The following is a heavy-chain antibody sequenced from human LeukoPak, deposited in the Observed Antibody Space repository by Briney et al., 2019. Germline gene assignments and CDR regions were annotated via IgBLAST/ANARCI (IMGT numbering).Heavy chain of an antibody. V-gene: IGHV4-39*07. D-gene: IGHD3-22*01. CDR2: IYYSGST. J-gene: IGHJ4*02. Sequence: PSETLSLTCTVSGGSISSSFYYWGWIRQPPGKGLEWIGSIYYSGSTYYNPSLKSRVTISVDTSKNQFSLKLSSVTAADTAVYYCARAAWYYDSSGYYFSGPVDYWGQGTLVTVSS. CDR3: ARAAWYYDSSGYYFSGPVDY. CDR1: GGSISSSFYY.